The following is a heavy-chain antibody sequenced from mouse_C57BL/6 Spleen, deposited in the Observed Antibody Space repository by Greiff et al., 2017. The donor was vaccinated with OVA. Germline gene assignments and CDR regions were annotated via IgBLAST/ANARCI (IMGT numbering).Heavy chain of an antibody. CDR3: ARDEENYGNLYAMDY. V-gene: IGHV5-4*01. CDR1: GFTFSSYA. Sequence: EVQLVESGGGLVKPGGSLKLSCAASGFTFSSYAMSWVRQTPEKRLEWVATISDGGSYTYYPDNVKGRFTISRDNAKNNLYLQMSHLKSEDTAMYYCARDEENYGNLYAMDYWGQGTSVTVSS. CDR2: ISDGGSYT. D-gene: IGHD2-1*01. J-gene: IGHJ4*01.